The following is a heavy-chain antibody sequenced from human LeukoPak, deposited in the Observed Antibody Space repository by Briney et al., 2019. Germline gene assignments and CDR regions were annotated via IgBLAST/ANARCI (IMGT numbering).Heavy chain of an antibody. CDR3: ARDEGYCSSASCSAELDY. D-gene: IGHD2-2*01. CDR2: INPNSGGT. V-gene: IGHV1-2*02. J-gene: IGHJ4*02. CDR1: LYTFTGYY. Sequence: GASVKVSCKASLYTFTGYYMHWVRQAPGQGLEWMGWINPNSGGTSNAEKFQGRVTMTRDTSISTAYMELSRLRSDDTAVYYCARDEGYCSSASCSAELDYWGQGTLVTVSS.